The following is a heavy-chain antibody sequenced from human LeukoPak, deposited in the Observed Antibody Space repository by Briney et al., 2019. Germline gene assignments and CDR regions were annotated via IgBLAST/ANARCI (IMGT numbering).Heavy chain of an antibody. V-gene: IGHV1-24*01. J-gene: IGHJ4*02. Sequence: RASVEVSCKVSGYTLSELSMHWVRQAPGKGLEWMGGCDPEDGERMYAQKFQDRVTVTEDTSTDTAYMELSSLRAEDTAVYYCATGGPWGIPVPGGGPQDYWGQGTLVTVSS. CDR2: CDPEDGER. D-gene: IGHD6-19*01. CDR1: GYTLSELS. CDR3: ATGGPWGIPVPGGGPQDY.